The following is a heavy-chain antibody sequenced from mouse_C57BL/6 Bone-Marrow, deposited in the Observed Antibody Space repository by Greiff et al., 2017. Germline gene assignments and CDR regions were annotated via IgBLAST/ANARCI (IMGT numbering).Heavy chain of an antibody. D-gene: IGHD1-1*01. CDR2: IRNKANNHAT. Sequence: EVKVAESGGGLVQPGGSMKLSCAASGFTFSDAWMDWVRQSPEKGLELVAEIRNKANNHATYYAESLKRRFTISRDESKSSVYMQMNSLRAEDTCIYYCTVTTVVGGYWGQGTTLTDSS. J-gene: IGHJ2*01. V-gene: IGHV6-6*01. CDR1: GFTFSDAW. CDR3: TVTTVVGGY.